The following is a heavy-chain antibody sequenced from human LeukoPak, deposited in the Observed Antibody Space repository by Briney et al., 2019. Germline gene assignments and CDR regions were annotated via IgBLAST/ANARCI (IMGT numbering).Heavy chain of an antibody. J-gene: IGHJ6*03. CDR3: AIYLRSSSSRYYDYYYIDV. Sequence: ASVKVSCKASGYTFTSYYMHWVRQAPGQGLEWMGRINPSGGSTSYAQKFQGRVTMTRDTSTSTVYMELSSLRSEDTAVYYCAIYLRSSSSRYYDYYYIDVWGKGTTVTVSS. CDR1: GYTFTSYY. V-gene: IGHV1-46*01. CDR2: INPSGGST. D-gene: IGHD6-6*01.